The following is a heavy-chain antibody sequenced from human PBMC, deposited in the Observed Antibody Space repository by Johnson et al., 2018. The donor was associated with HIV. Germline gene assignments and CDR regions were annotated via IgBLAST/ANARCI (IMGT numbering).Heavy chain of an antibody. V-gene: IGHV3-9*01. J-gene: IGHJ3*02. Sequence: VQLVESGGGLVQPGRSLRLSCAASGFTLDYYAMHWVRQAPGKGLEWVSGISWNSGRIGYADSVKGRFTISRDNAKNSLYLQMNSLRAEDTALYYCARPVIAADDAFDIWGQGTMVTVS. CDR2: ISWNSGRI. CDR3: ARPVIAADDAFDI. CDR1: GFTLDYYA. D-gene: IGHD6-13*01.